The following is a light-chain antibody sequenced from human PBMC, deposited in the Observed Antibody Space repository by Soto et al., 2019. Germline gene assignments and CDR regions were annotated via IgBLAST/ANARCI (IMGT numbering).Light chain of an antibody. CDR2: QAS. J-gene: IGKJ3*01. CDR1: QSISNW. CDR3: QQYNSFPFT. V-gene: IGKV1-5*03. Sequence: DIQVTQSPSTLSASVGDRVTLTCRASQSISNWLAWYQQKPGKAPNLLIYQASNLESGVPPRFSGSGSGTEFTLTISGLQPDDFATYYCQQYNSFPFTFGPGTKVDIK.